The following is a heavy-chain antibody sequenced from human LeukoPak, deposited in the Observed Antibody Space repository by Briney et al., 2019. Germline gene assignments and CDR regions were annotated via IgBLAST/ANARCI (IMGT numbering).Heavy chain of an antibody. CDR1: GFTFTSSA. Sequence: GTSVKVSCKASGFTFTSSAMQWVRQARGQRLEWIGWIVVGSGNTNYAQKFQERVTITRDMSTSTAYMELSSLRSEDTAVYYCAADTYYDILTGYPMYYFDYWGQGTLVTVSS. D-gene: IGHD3-9*01. CDR3: AADTYYDILTGYPMYYFDY. J-gene: IGHJ4*02. CDR2: IVVGSGNT. V-gene: IGHV1-58*02.